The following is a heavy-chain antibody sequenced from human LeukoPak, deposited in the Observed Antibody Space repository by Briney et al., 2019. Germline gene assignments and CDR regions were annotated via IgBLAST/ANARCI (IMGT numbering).Heavy chain of an antibody. J-gene: IGHJ6*03. V-gene: IGHV1-69*05. CDR2: IIPIFGTA. CDR1: GGTFSSYA. D-gene: IGHD2-21*02. CDR3: ARDRRSYCGGDCYFQYYYYMDV. Sequence: SVKVSCKASGGTFSSYAISWVRPAPGQGLEWMGRIIPIFGTANYAQKFQGRVTITTDESTSTAYMELSSLRSEDTAVYYCARDRRSYCGGDCYFQYYYYMDVWGKGTTVTVSS.